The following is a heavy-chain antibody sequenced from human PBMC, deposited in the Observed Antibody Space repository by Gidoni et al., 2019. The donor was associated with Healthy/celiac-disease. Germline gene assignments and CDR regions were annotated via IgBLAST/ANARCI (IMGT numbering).Heavy chain of an antibody. D-gene: IGHD6-13*01. CDR2: INAGNGNT. J-gene: IGHJ3*02. CDR3: ARVFRIAAALPDAFDI. V-gene: IGHV1-3*01. Sequence: QVQLVQSGAEVKKPGASVKVSCKASGYPFTSYAMHWVRQAPGQRLEWMGWINAGNGNTKYSQKFQGRVTITRDTSASTAYMELSSLRSEDTAVYYCARVFRIAAALPDAFDIWGQGTMVTVSS. CDR1: GYPFTSYA.